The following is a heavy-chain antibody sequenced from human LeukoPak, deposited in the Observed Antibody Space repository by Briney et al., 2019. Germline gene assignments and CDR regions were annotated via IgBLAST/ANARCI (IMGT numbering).Heavy chain of an antibody. CDR1: GYTFTSYG. J-gene: IGHJ4*02. V-gene: IGHV1-18*01. CDR3: ARVGATISDY. D-gene: IGHD1-26*01. CDR2: ISDYNGNT. Sequence: ALVKVSCKASGYTFTSYGISWVRQAPGQGLEWMGWISDYNGNTNYAQKLQGRVTMTTDTSTRTAYMELRGLRSDDTAVYYCARVGATISDYWGQGTLVTVSS.